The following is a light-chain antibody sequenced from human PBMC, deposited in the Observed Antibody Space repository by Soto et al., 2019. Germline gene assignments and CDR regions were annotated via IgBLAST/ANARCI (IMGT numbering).Light chain of an antibody. CDR3: SSYAGSSLPVA. V-gene: IGLV2-8*01. CDR2: DVT. CDR1: SSDVGGYDF. J-gene: IGLJ3*02. Sequence: QSALTQPPSASGSPGQSVTISCTGASSDVGGYDFVSWYQQHPGKAPKLMIYDVTKRPSGVPDRFSGSKSGNTASLTVSGLPADDEADYYLSSYAGSSLPVAFRGGTKATVL.